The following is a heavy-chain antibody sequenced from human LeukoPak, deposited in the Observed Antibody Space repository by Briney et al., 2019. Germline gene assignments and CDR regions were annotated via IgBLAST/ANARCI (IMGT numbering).Heavy chain of an antibody. Sequence: SGTLSLTCVLSRGSIYITNYWSWVRQAPGKGLEWIGEISHDGTTNYNPSLRSRVAMSLDRANNQFSLSLTSVTAADTAVYYCTRENRPFCPFSYWGQGGLVTVSP. CDR3: TRENRPFCPFSY. J-gene: IGHJ4*02. CDR1: RGSIYITNY. V-gene: IGHV4-4*02. CDR2: ISHDGTT. D-gene: IGHD2/OR15-2a*01.